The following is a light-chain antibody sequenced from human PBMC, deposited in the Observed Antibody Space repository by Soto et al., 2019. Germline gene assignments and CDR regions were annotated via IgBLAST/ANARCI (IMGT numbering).Light chain of an antibody. CDR3: QQSYSTTWT. CDR2: AAS. J-gene: IGKJ1*01. Sequence: DIQMTHSPSSLSASVGDRVTITCRASQGISTYLNWYLQKPGKAPKLLVYAASSLQSGVPSRFSGSGSETDFTLTISSLQPEDFATYSCQQSYSTTWTFGQGTKVDI. V-gene: IGKV1-39*01. CDR1: QGISTY.